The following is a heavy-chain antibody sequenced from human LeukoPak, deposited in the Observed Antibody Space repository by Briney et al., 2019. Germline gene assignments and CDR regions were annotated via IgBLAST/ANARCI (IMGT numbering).Heavy chain of an antibody. V-gene: IGHV3-74*01. CDR2: INNDGNRI. CDR1: GFTVSNSW. CDR3: ARGGLPGGFDC. D-gene: IGHD7-27*01. Sequence: PGGSLRLSCAASGFTVSNSWMFWVRQAPGKGLMYVSEINNDGNRIRYVDSVKGRFTISRDGAKNTLFLQMNSLRDDDAAMYYCARGGLPGGFDCWGQGILVTVSS. J-gene: IGHJ4*02.